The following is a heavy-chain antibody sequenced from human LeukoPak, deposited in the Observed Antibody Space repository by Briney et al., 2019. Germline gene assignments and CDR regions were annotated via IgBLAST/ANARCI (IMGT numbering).Heavy chain of an antibody. J-gene: IGHJ6*02. Sequence: GGSLRLSCAASGFTFSSYAMSWVRQAPGKGLEWVSAISGSGGSTYYADSVKGRFTISRDNSKNTLYLQMNSLRAEDTAVYYCARDQPTGIAAAGTAGMDVWGQGTTVTVSS. CDR2: ISGSGGST. CDR1: GFTFSSYA. V-gene: IGHV3-23*01. D-gene: IGHD6-13*01. CDR3: ARDQPTGIAAAGTAGMDV.